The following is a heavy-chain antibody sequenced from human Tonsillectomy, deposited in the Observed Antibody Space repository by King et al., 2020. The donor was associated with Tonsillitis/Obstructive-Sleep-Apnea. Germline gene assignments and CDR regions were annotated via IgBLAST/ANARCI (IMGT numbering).Heavy chain of an antibody. V-gene: IGHV3-23*04. CDR1: GFTFSSYA. J-gene: IGHJ4*02. CDR2: ISGSGGST. CDR3: AKEEDTSVKLVGITHVDY. D-gene: IGHD1-14*01. Sequence: VQLVESGGGLVQPGGSLRLSCAASGFTFSSYAMSWVRQAPGKGLEWVSDISGSGGSTYYADSVKGRFTISRDNSKNTLYLQMNSLKDEDTAVYYCAKEEDTSVKLVGITHVDYWGQGTLVTVSS.